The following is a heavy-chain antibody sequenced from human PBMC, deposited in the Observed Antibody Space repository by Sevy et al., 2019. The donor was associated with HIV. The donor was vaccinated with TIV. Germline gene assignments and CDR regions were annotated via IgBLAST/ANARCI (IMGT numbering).Heavy chain of an antibody. J-gene: IGHJ6*02. D-gene: IGHD3-9*01. CDR2: ISYDGINK. CDR3: AKDFTGFYGMDV. V-gene: IGHV3-30*18. Sequence: GGSLRLSCEVSGLSVTNNGMNWVRQAPGMGLEWVAVISYDGINKYYGDSVKGRFIISRDRSKNTLYLQMNILRIEDTAVYYCAKDFTGFYGMDVWGQGTTVTVSS. CDR1: GLSVTNNG.